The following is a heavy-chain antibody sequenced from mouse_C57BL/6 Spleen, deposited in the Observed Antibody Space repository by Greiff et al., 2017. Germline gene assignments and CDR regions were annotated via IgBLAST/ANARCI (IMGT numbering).Heavy chain of an antibody. Sequence: QVQLQQPGAELVKPGASVKLSCKASGYTFTSYWMHWVKQRPGQGLEWIGMIHPTSGSTNYNEKFKGKATLTVDKSSSTAYMQLSSLTSEDSAVYYCARGVGYYVALAYWGQGTLVTVSA. CDR2: IHPTSGST. D-gene: IGHD2-3*01. V-gene: IGHV1-64*01. CDR3: ARGVGYYVALAY. J-gene: IGHJ3*01. CDR1: GYTFTSYW.